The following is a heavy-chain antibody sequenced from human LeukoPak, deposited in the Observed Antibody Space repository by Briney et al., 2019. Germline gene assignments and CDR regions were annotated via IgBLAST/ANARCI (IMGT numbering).Heavy chain of an antibody. CDR3: ARGGGLRYFDWLFRPFDY. CDR1: GGSFSGYY. Sequence: SETLSLTCAVYGGSFSGYYWSWIRQPPGKGLEWIGEINHSGSTNYNPSLKSRVTISVDTSKNQFSLKLSSVTAADTAVHYCARGGGLRYFDWLFRPFDYWGQGTLVTVSS. V-gene: IGHV4-34*01. J-gene: IGHJ4*02. D-gene: IGHD3-9*01. CDR2: INHSGST.